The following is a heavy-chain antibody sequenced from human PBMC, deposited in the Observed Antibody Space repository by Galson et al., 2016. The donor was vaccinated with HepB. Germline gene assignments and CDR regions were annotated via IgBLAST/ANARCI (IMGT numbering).Heavy chain of an antibody. CDR1: GGSINSYY. CDR3: ASTYAGNRPFDY. CDR2: ISHSGDT. Sequence: SETLSLTCTFSGGSINSYYWTWIRLPPGKGLEWIGHISHSGDTKYSPSLRSRVYISVDTARNPFSLRLSSVTTADTAVYYCASTYAGNRPFDYWGQGTLVTVSS. V-gene: IGHV4-59*01. D-gene: IGHD4-23*01. J-gene: IGHJ4*02.